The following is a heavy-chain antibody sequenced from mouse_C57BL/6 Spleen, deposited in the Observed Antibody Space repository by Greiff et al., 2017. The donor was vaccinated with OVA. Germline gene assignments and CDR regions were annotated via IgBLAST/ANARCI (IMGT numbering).Heavy chain of an antibody. CDR2: FYPGDGDT. J-gene: IGHJ4*01. Sequence: QVQLQQSGPELVKPGASVKISCKASGYAFSSSWMNWVKQRPGKGLEWIGRFYPGDGDTNYNGKFKGKATLTAAKSSSTAYMQLSSLTSEDSAVYFCARTLYYGSTYRYAMDYWGQGTSVTVSS. CDR1: GYAFSSSW. D-gene: IGHD1-1*01. V-gene: IGHV1-82*01. CDR3: ARTLYYGSTYRYAMDY.